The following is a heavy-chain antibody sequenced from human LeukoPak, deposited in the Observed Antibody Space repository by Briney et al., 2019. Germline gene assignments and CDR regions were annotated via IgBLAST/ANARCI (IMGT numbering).Heavy chain of an antibody. Sequence: GGSLRLSCAASGFTVSSNYMSWVRQAPGKGLEWVSVIYSGGSTYYADSVKGRFTISRDNSRNTLYLQMNSLRAEDTAVYYCARGFRYSSGWYLFDYWGQGTLVTVSS. J-gene: IGHJ4*02. V-gene: IGHV3-53*01. D-gene: IGHD6-19*01. CDR3: ARGFRYSSGWYLFDY. CDR1: GFTVSSNY. CDR2: IYSGGST.